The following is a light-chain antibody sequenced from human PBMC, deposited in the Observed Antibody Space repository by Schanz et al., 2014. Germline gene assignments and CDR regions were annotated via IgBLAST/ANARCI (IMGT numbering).Light chain of an antibody. J-gene: IGLJ3*02. CDR3: SSYTSSSPLV. CDR2: EGS. Sequence: QSVLTQPASVSGSPGQSITISCTGTSSDVGSYNLVSWYQQHPGKAPKLMIYEGSKRPSGVSNRFSGSKSGNTASLTISGLQAEDEADYYCSSYTSSSPLVFGGGTKLTVL. CDR1: SSDVGSYNL. V-gene: IGLV2-14*02.